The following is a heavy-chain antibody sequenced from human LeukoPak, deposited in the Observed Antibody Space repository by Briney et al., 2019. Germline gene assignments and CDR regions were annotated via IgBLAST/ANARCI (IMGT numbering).Heavy chain of an antibody. V-gene: IGHV4-31*03. CDR2: IYYGGST. Sequence: SETLSLTCTVSGGSISSGGYYWSWIRQHPGKGLEWIGYIYYGGSTYYNPSLKSRVTISVDTSKNQFSLKLSSVTAADTAVYYCARTAYYYYYMDVWGKGTTVTVSS. J-gene: IGHJ6*03. CDR3: ARTAYYYYYMDV. CDR1: GGSISSGGYY.